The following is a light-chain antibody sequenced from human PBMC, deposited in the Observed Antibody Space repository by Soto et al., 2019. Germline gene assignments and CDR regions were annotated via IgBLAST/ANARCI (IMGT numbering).Light chain of an antibody. V-gene: IGKV3-20*01. J-gene: IGKJ1*01. CDR3: QRYGSSPPWT. CDR1: QSVSSNY. CDR2: GAS. Sequence: EIVLTQSPGTLSLSPGERATLFCRASQSVSSNYLAWYQQKPGQAPRLLIYGASNRATGIPDRFSGSGSGTDFTLTISRPEPEDFAVYYCQRYGSSPPWTFGQGTKVEIK.